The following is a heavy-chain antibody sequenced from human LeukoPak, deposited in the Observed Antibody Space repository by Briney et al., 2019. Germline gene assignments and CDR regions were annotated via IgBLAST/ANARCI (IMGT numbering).Heavy chain of an antibody. CDR2: ISYDGSNK. D-gene: IGHD2-21*02. CDR3: ASVGVAYCGGDCYLGY. CDR1: GFTFSSYA. V-gene: IGHV3-30-3*01. Sequence: GGTLRLSCAASGFTFSSYAMHWVRQAPGKGLEWVAVISYDGSNKYYADSVKGRFTISRDNSKNTLYLQMNSLRAEDTAVYYCASVGVAYCGGDCYLGYWGQGTLVTVSS. J-gene: IGHJ4*02.